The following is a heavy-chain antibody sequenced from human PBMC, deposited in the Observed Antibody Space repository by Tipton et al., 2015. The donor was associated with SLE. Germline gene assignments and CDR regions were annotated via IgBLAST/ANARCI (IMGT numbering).Heavy chain of an antibody. V-gene: IGHV4-59*01. CDR1: GGPTSSSY. Sequence: TLSLTCTVSGGPTSSSYWSWIRQPPGKGPEWIGYIYYSGSTNYNPSLTSRVTISVDTTKNPYSLQRSSVTAADTAVYYCARGVDGKVGDWFDPWGQGTLVTVSS. J-gene: IGHJ5*02. CDR2: IYYSGST. D-gene: IGHD5-12*01. CDR3: ARGVDGKVGDWFDP.